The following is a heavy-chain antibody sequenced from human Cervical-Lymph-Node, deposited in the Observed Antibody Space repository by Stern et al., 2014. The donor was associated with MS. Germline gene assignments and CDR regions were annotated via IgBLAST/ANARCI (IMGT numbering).Heavy chain of an antibody. J-gene: IGHJ6*02. V-gene: IGHV3-30*04. CDR1: GFIFSNNA. D-gene: IGHD6-19*01. Sequence: VQLVESGGGVVQPGRSLRLSCEASGFIFSNNAMHWVRQAQGKGLEWVAVIANDGRNTHYADSVKGRFTISRDNPKNTLYLQMNSLRVEDTAVYYCARVGSGWYGMDVWGQGTTVIVSS. CDR2: IANDGRNT. CDR3: ARVGSGWYGMDV.